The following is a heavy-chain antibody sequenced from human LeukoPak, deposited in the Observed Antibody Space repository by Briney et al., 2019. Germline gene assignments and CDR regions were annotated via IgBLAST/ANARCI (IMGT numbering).Heavy chain of an antibody. D-gene: IGHD3-10*01. Sequence: KTSETLSLTCSVSGGSMSSENEYWGWIRQTPGKGLEWIGSIYYSGSTYYNPSLKSRVTISVDTSKNQFSLKLSSVTAADTAVYYCARHGLLWFGELHTVDYWGQGTLVTVSS. J-gene: IGHJ4*02. CDR3: ARHGLLWFGELHTVDY. CDR2: IYYSGST. CDR1: GGSMSSENEY. V-gene: IGHV4-39*01.